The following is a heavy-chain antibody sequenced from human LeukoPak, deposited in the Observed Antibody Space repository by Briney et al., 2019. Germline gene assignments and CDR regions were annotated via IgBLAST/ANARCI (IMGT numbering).Heavy chain of an antibody. Sequence: GRSLRLSCAASGFTFSSYAMHWVRQAPGKGLEWVAVISYDGSNKYYADSVKGRFTISRDNSKNTLYLQMNSLRAEDTAVYYCAKDSGYGGNSYYFDYWGQGTLVTVSS. CDR1: GFTFSSYA. CDR3: AKDSGYGGNSYYFDY. J-gene: IGHJ4*02. V-gene: IGHV3-30*04. CDR2: ISYDGSNK. D-gene: IGHD4-23*01.